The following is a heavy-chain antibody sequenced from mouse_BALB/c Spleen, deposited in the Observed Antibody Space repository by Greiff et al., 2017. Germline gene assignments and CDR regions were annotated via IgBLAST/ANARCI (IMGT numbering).Heavy chain of an antibody. CDR3: VKDYGSEFYYAMDY. J-gene: IGHJ4*01. CDR2: IRSKSNNYAT. Sequence: EVQLVESGGGLVQPKGSLKLSCAASGFTFNTYAMNWVRQAPGKGLEWVARIRSKSNNYATYYADSVKDRFTISRDDSQSMLYLQMNNLKTEDTAMYYCVKDYGSEFYYAMDYWGQGTSVTVSS. D-gene: IGHD1-1*01. CDR1: GFTFNTYA. V-gene: IGHV10-1*02.